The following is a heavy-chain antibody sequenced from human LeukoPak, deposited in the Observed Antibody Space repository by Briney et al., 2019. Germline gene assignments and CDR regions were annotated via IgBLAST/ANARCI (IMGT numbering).Heavy chain of an antibody. CDR1: GGTFSSYA. CDR2: IIPIFGTA. D-gene: IGHD4-17*01. CDR3: ARGFANFMTTVNYFDY. V-gene: IGHV1-69*05. Sequence: SVKVSCKASGGTFSSYAISWVRQAPGQGLEWMGGIIPIFGTANYAQKFQGRVTITTDESTSTAYMELSSLRSKDTAVYYCARGFANFMTTVNYFDYWGQGTLVTVSS. J-gene: IGHJ4*02.